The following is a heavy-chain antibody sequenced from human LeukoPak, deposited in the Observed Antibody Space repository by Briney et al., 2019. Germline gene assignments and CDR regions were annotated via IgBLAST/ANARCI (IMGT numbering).Heavy chain of an antibody. CDR2: ISSSSSYI. CDR3: ARATPSIAARHYYMDV. Sequence: PGGSLRLSCAASGFTFSSYSMNWVRQAPGKGLEWVSSISSSSSYIYYADSVKGRFTISRDNAKNSLYLQMNSLRAEDTAVYYCARATPSIAARHYYMDVWGKGTTVTVSS. CDR1: GFTFSSYS. D-gene: IGHD6-6*01. V-gene: IGHV3-21*01. J-gene: IGHJ6*03.